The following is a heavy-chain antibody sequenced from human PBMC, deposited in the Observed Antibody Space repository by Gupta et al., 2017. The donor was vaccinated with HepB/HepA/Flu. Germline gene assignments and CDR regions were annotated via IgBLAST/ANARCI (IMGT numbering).Heavy chain of an antibody. CDR1: GFTFSNFA. V-gene: IGHV3-30-3*01. CDR3: ARGVNILTGYQLRSFDY. J-gene: IGHJ4*02. D-gene: IGHD3-9*01. CDR2: ISCDGNTT. Sequence: VKLVESGGGVVQPGRSLRLSCEASGFTFSNFAVHWVRQAPGKGLEWVAIISCDGNTTYYADSVRGRFTVSRDNSKNALHLHLNSLRTDDTAIYYCARGVNILTGYQLRSFDYWGQGTLITVSS.